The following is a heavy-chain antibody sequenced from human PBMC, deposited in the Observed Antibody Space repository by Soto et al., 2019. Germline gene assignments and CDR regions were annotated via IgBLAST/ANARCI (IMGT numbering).Heavy chain of an antibody. D-gene: IGHD6-13*01. V-gene: IGHV1-2*02. Sequence: ASVKVSCKASGYTFTGYYMHWVRQAPGQGLEWMGWINPNSGGTNYAQKFQGRVTMTRDTSISTAYMELSRLRSDDTAVYYCARRTKIAAAGYYYYGMDVWGQGTTVTVSS. CDR2: INPNSGGT. CDR3: ARRTKIAAAGYYYYGMDV. J-gene: IGHJ6*02. CDR1: GYTFTGYY.